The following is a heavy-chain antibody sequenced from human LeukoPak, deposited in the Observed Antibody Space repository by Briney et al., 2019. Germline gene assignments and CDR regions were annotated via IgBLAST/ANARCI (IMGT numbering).Heavy chain of an antibody. CDR1: GYTFTSYG. D-gene: IGHD3-3*01. CDR3: ARSTRYDFWSGYYQEGDY. CDR2: ISAYNGNT. V-gene: IGHV1-18*01. J-gene: IGHJ4*02. Sequence: ASVKVSCKASGYTFTSYGISWVRQVPGQGLEWMGWISAYNGNTNYAQKLQGRVTMTTDTSTSTAYMELRSLRSDDTAVYYCARSTRYDFWSGYYQEGDYWGQGTLVTVSS.